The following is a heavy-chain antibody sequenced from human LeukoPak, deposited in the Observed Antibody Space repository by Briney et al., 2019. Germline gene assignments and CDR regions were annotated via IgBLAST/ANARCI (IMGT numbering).Heavy chain of an antibody. J-gene: IGHJ4*02. D-gene: IGHD1-14*01. Sequence: PGRSLRLSCAGSGFTFSGYGMHWFRQTPGKGLEWVAVIAYDGSRALYADSVKGRFTISRDNSKNTMSVQMDDLRAEDTAVYYCTRYNNDHFDYWGQGTLVTVSS. CDR2: IAYDGSRA. CDR1: GFTFSGYG. V-gene: IGHV3-33*01. CDR3: TRYNNDHFDY.